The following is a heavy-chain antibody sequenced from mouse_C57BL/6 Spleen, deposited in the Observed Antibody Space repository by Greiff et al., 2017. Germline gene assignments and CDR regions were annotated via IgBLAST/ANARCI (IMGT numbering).Heavy chain of an antibody. CDR3: ARCGATVVATSYFDY. Sequence: VQLQQPGPELVKPGASVKLSCKASGYTFTSYDINWVKQRPGQGLEWIGWIYPSDGSTKYNEKFKGKSTLTVDTSSSTAYMELHSLTSKDSAVYFCARCGATVVATSYFDYWGQGTTLTVSS. CDR2: IYPSDGST. D-gene: IGHD1-1*01. CDR1: GYTFTSYD. J-gene: IGHJ2*01. V-gene: IGHV1-85*01.